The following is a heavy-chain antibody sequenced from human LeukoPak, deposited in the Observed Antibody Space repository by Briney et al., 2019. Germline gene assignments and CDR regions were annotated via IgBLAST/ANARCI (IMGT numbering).Heavy chain of an antibody. CDR2: TYTSGST. CDR1: GGSISSYY. J-gene: IGHJ3*02. CDR3: AREYYYDSSGIDAFDI. D-gene: IGHD3-22*01. Sequence: SETLSLTCTVSGGSISSYYWSWIRQPARKGLEWIGRTYTSGSTNYNPSLKSRVTMSVDTSKNQFSLKLSSVTAADTAVYYCAREYYYDSSGIDAFDIWGQGTMVTVSS. V-gene: IGHV4-4*07.